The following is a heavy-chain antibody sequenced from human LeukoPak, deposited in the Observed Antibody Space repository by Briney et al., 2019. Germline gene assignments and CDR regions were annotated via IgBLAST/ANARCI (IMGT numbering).Heavy chain of an antibody. CDR2: ISNSGGTT. CDR1: GFTFSSYA. J-gene: IGHJ4*02. CDR3: AKNLDGVATYFDY. Sequence: GGSLRLSCAASGFTFSSYAMSWVRQAPGKGLEWVSGISNSGGTTYYADSVKGRFTVSRDNSKNTLYLQVDSLRAEDTAAYYCAKNLDGVATYFDYWGQGTLVTVSS. D-gene: IGHD5-12*01. V-gene: IGHV3-23*01.